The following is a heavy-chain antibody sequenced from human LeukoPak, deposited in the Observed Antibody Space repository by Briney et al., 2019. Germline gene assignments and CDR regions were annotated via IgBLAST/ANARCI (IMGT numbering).Heavy chain of an antibody. CDR1: GGSISSYY. D-gene: IGHD3-22*01. CDR3: AREPPYYYDSSGYYPFDY. J-gene: IGHJ4*02. CDR2: IYTSGST. V-gene: IGHV4-4*07. Sequence: TSETLSLTCTVSGGSISSYYWSWIRQPAGKGLEWIGRIYTSGSTNYNPSLKSRVTMSVDTSKNQFSLKLSSVTAADTAVYYCAREPPYYYDSSGYYPFDYWGQGTLVTASS.